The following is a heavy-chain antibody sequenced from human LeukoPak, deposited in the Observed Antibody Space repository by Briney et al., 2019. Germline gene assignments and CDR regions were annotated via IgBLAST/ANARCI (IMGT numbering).Heavy chain of an antibody. V-gene: IGHV1-2*02. CDR2: INPNNGGT. D-gene: IGHD3-16*01. J-gene: IGHJ3*02. CDR1: GYTFTGYL. Sequence: GASVKVSCKASGYTFTGYLMHWVRQAPGQGLEWMGWINPNNGGTSYAQKFQGRVTLTRDTSISTAYMELTRLRSDDTAVYYCARDAYPSGAFDIWGQGTMVTVSS. CDR3: ARDAYPSGAFDI.